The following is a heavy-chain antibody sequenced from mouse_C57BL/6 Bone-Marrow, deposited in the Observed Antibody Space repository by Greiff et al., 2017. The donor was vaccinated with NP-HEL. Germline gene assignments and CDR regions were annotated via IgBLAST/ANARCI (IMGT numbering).Heavy chain of an antibody. V-gene: IGHV5-4*03. CDR3: ARAYYGSSAWFAY. D-gene: IGHD1-1*01. J-gene: IGHJ3*01. CDR2: ISDGGSYT. CDR1: GFTFSSYA. Sequence: EVNLVESGGGLVKPGGSLKLSCAASGFTFSSYAMSWVRQTPEKRLEWVATISDGGSYTYYPDNVKGRFTISRDNAKNNLYLQMSHLKSEDTAMYYCARAYYGSSAWFAYWGQGTLVTVSA.